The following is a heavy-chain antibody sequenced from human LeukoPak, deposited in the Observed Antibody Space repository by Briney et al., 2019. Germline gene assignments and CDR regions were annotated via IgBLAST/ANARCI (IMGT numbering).Heavy chain of an antibody. CDR1: GYTFTSYG. CDR2: ISAYNGNT. V-gene: IGHV1-18*01. Sequence: ASVKVSCKASGYTFTSYGISWVRQAPGQGLEWMGWISAYNGNTNYAQRLQGRVTMTTDTSTSTAYMELRSLRSDDTAVYYCARDGYYDSSGQEDYWGQGTLSPSPQ. D-gene: IGHD3-22*01. J-gene: IGHJ4*02. CDR3: ARDGYYDSSGQEDY.